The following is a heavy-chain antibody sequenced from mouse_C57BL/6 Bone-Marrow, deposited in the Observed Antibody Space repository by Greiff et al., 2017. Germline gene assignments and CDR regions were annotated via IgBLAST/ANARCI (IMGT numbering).Heavy chain of an antibody. Sequence: EVKVEESGGGLVKPGGSLKLSCAASGFTFSSYTMSWVRQTPEKRLEWVATISGGGGNTYYPDSVKGRFTISRDNAKNTRYLQMSSLRAADTALYYCARRRSTGGYAMDYWGQGTSVTVSS. CDR1: GFTFSSYT. D-gene: IGHD1-1*01. CDR3: ARRRSTGGYAMDY. CDR2: ISGGGGNT. J-gene: IGHJ4*01. V-gene: IGHV5-9*01.